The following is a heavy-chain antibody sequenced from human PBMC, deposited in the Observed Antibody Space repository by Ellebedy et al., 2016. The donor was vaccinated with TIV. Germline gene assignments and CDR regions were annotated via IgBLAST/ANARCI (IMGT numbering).Heavy chain of an antibody. D-gene: IGHD4-17*01. CDR2: INEDGTKK. CDR3: ARAIYGASNL. Sequence: GESLKISCTASEFTLTNYWMTWVRQAPGKGLEWVANINEDGTKKHYVDSVKGRFTISRDNAGNSVYLQMKGLGDEDTAVYYCARAIYGASNLWGRGTLATVSS. J-gene: IGHJ2*01. CDR1: EFTLTNYW. V-gene: IGHV3-7*01.